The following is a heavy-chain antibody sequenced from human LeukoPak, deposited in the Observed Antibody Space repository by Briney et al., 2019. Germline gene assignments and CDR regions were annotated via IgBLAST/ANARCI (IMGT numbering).Heavy chain of an antibody. J-gene: IGHJ6*02. CDR1: GGTFSSYA. CDR2: IIPIFGTA. CDR3: ARGPWELGYYYGMDV. V-gene: IGHV1-69*01. D-gene: IGHD3-10*01. Sequence: SVKVSCKASGGTFSSYAISWVRQAPGQGLEWMGGIIPIFGTANYAQKLQGRVTITADESTSTAYMELSSLRSEDTAVYYCARGPWELGYYYGMDVWGQGTTVTVSS.